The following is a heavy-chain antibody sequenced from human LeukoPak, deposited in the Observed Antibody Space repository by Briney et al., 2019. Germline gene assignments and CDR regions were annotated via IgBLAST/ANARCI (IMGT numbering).Heavy chain of an antibody. CDR2: MYSGGSR. CDR1: GFTVISNY. Sequence: PGGSVTLSCAASGFTVISNYMSWLRQAPGKGLEWVAVMYSGGSRYYADCVKGIFTISRDNSKNTLYLQMNSLRDEDTAVYYCARVGYYYDSSGYPMDRTFDYWGQGTLVTVSS. J-gene: IGHJ4*02. CDR3: ARVGYYYDSSGYPMDRTFDY. V-gene: IGHV3-66*01. D-gene: IGHD3-22*01.